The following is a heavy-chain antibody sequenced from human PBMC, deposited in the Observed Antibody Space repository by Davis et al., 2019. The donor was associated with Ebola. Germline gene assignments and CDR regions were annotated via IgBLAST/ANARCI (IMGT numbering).Heavy chain of an antibody. CDR2: IKQDGSQK. J-gene: IGHJ4*02. D-gene: IGHD3-10*01. Sequence: GESLKISCAASGFTFNTYWMSWVRQAPGKGLEWVANIKQDGSQKDYVDSVKGRFTISRDNAKNSLYLQMNSLRAEDTAVHYCARHPGTYYDFWGQGTQVTVSS. CDR3: ARHPGTYYDF. V-gene: IGHV3-7*01. CDR1: GFTFNTYW.